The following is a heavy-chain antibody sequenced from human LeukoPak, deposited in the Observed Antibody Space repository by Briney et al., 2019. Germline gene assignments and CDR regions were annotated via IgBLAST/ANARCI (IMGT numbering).Heavy chain of an antibody. CDR3: ARGRTLYSSSSRWFDP. J-gene: IGHJ5*02. CDR2: INHSGST. V-gene: IGHV4-34*01. D-gene: IGHD6-6*01. Sequence: PSETLSLTCAVYGGSFSVYYWSWIRQPPGKGLEWIGEINHSGSTNYNPSLKSRVTISVDTSKNQFSLKLSSVTAADTAVYYCARGRTLYSSSSRWFDPWGQGTLVTVSS. CDR1: GGSFSVYY.